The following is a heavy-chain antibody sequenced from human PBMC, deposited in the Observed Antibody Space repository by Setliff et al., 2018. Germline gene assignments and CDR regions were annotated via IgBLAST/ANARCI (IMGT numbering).Heavy chain of an antibody. J-gene: IGHJ4*02. CDR3: AKDRTGSYKYFSDQ. CDR1: GFSFSNYA. D-gene: IGHD1-1*01. Sequence: GGSLRLSCAAFGFSFSNYAMHWVRQAPGKGLEWVAVISYDGINKYYADSVRGRFTISRDNSKNTLYLQMNSLRPEDTAVYYCAKDRTGSYKYFSDQWGQGTQVTVSS. V-gene: IGHV3-30*01. CDR2: ISYDGINK.